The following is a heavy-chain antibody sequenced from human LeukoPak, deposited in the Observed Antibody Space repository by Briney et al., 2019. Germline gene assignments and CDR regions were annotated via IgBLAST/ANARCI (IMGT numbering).Heavy chain of an antibody. V-gene: IGHV3-74*03. CDR2: ISGDEVVR. D-gene: IGHD3-9*01. CDR1: GFTFSTYW. CDR3: ARDADWYGQSYDY. J-gene: IGHJ4*02. Sequence: GGSLRLSCEASGFTFSTYWTHWVRQAPGKGLMWVSRISGDEVVRKYADSVRGRFTISRDNAKNTLYLQMDSLRAEDTAVYYCARDADWYGQSYDYWGQGTLVTVSS.